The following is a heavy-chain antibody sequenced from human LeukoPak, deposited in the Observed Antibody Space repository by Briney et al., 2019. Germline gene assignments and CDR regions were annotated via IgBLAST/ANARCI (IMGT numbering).Heavy chain of an antibody. CDR3: ARRLGRPNTDIDY. V-gene: IGHV4-38-2*01. CDR2: VYHSGNT. Sequence: SETLSLTCAVSGYSISSGYYWGWIRQPPGKGLEWIGSVYHSGNTYYNPSLKSRVTISVDTSKNQFSLRLSSVTAADTAVYYCARRLGRPNTDIDYWGQGTLVTVSS. J-gene: IGHJ4*02. D-gene: IGHD3-16*01. CDR1: GYSISSGYY.